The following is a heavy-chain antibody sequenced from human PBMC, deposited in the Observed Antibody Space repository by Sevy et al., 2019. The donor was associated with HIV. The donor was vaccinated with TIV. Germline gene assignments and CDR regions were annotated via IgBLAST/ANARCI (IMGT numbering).Heavy chain of an antibody. J-gene: IGHJ4*02. V-gene: IGHV3-30*03. D-gene: IGHD3-10*01. Sequence: GGSLRLSCVTSGFTFRTSGMHWVRQSPGKGLEWVAVISYDEAHKNYADSVKGRFSISKDNSKNTVYLQMSTLRTEDTAVDYCARDYSAGITMVRGAYRARGDYFDYWGQGTQVTVSS. CDR2: ISYDEAHK. CDR3: ARDYSAGITMVRGAYRARGDYFDY. CDR1: GFTFRTSG.